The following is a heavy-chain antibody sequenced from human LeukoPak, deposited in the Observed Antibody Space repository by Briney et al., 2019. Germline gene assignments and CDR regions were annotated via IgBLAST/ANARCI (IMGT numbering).Heavy chain of an antibody. J-gene: IGHJ6*03. D-gene: IGHD6-13*01. CDR1: GFTFSSYG. CDR2: ISYDGSNK. Sequence: QAGRSLRLSCAASGFTFSSYGMHWVRQAPGKGLEWVAVISYDGSNKYYADSVKGRFTISRDNSKNTLYLQMNSLRAEDTAVYYCAKGIAAAPILFDYYYMDVWGKGTTVTVSS. CDR3: AKGIAAAPILFDYYYMDV. V-gene: IGHV3-30*18.